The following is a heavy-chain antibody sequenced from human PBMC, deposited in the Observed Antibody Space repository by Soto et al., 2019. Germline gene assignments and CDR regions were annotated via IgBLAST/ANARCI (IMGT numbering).Heavy chain of an antibody. CDR2: ISGSGGST. Sequence: PGGSLRLSCAAYGFTFSSFAMSWVRQAPGKGLDWVSAISGSGGSTYSADSVKGRFTISRDNSKNTLYLQMSSLRAEDTAVYYCARGFSAGKRSPPDFWGQGSLVPVSS. CDR1: GFTFSSFA. D-gene: IGHD6-13*01. J-gene: IGHJ1*01. V-gene: IGHV3-23*01. CDR3: ARGFSAGKRSPPDF.